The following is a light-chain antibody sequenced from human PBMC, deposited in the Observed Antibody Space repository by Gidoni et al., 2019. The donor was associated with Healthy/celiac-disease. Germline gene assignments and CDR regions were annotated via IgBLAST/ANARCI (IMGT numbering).Light chain of an antibody. CDR2: KDS. CDR1: ALPKQY. CDR3: QSADSSGTYVV. V-gene: IGLV3-25*03. J-gene: IGLJ2*01. Sequence: SYYLPQPPPVSVSPGQTARITCSGDALPKQYAYWYQQKPGQAPVLVIYKDSERPSGIPERFSGSSSGTTVTLTISGVQAEDEADYYCQSADSSGTYVVFGGGTKLTVL.